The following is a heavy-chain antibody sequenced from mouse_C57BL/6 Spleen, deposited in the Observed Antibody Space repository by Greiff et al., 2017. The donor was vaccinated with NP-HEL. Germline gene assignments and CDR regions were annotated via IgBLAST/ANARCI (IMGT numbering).Heavy chain of an antibody. J-gene: IGHJ2*01. CDR1: GYTFTSYW. D-gene: IGHD3-2*02. V-gene: IGHV1-52*01. Sequence: VQLQQSGAELVRPGSSVKLSCKASGYTFTSYWMHWVKQRPIQGLEWIGNIDPSDSETHYNQKFKDKATLTVDKSSSTAYMQLSSLTSEDSAVYYCARKGTAQAPFDYWGQGTTLTVSS. CDR3: ARKGTAQAPFDY. CDR2: IDPSDSET.